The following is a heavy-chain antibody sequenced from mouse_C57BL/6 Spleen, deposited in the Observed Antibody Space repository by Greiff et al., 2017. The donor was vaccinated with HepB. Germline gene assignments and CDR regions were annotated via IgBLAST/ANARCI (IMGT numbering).Heavy chain of an antibody. Sequence: DVKLVESGAGLVKPGGSLKLSCAASGFTFSSYAMSWVRQTPEQRLEWVAYISSGGDYIYYADTVKGRFTISRDNARNTLYLQLSSLKSEDTAMYYCTREGGGYYVFDYWGQGTTLTVSS. D-gene: IGHD2-3*01. V-gene: IGHV5-9-1*02. CDR2: ISSGGDYI. CDR1: GFTFSSYA. J-gene: IGHJ2*01. CDR3: TREGGGYYVFDY.